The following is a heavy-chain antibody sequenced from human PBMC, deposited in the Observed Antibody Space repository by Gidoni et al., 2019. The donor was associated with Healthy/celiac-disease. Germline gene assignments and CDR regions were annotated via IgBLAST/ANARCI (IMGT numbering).Heavy chain of an antibody. CDR3: AKDVGYCSSTSCPLDY. CDR1: GFTFSSYG. Sequence: QVQLVESGGGVVQPGRSLRPHCAASGFTFSSYGMHWVRQAPGKGLEWVAVISYDGSNKYYADSVKGRFTISRDNSKNTLYLQMNSLRAEDTAVYYCAKDVGYCSSTSCPLDYWGQGTLVTVSS. V-gene: IGHV3-30*18. J-gene: IGHJ4*02. CDR2: ISYDGSNK. D-gene: IGHD2-2*01.